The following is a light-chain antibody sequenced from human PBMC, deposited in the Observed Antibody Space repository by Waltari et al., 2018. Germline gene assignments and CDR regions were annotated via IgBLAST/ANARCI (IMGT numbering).Light chain of an antibody. J-gene: IGKJ2*01. CDR2: LVS. CDR1: QSLLHSNGYNY. V-gene: IGKV2-28*01. Sequence: EIVVTQSPLSLTVTPGEPASISCRSSQSLLHSNGYNYLDWYLQKPGQSPQLLIYLVSTRVSGVPDRFSGSGSGTDFTLKINRVEAEDVGVYYCMQALQTPRTFGQGTKLEIK. CDR3: MQALQTPRT.